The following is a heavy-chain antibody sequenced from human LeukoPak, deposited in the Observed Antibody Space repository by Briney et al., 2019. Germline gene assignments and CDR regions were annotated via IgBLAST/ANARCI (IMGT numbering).Heavy chain of an antibody. CDR3: ARGGGVGATGGFDY. CDR1: GGSISSSSYY. J-gene: IGHJ4*02. V-gene: IGHV4-39*06. D-gene: IGHD1-26*01. CDR2: INYRGNT. Sequence: PSETLSLTCTVSGGSISSSSYYWGWIRQPPGKGLDWIGIINYRGNTYYNPSLKSRVTISVDTSKNQFPQKMSSVTAADAAVYDCARGGGVGATGGFDYWGQGTLVTVSS.